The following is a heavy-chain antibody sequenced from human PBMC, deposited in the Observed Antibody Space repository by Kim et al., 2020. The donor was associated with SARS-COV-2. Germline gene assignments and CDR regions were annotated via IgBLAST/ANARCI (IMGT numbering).Heavy chain of an antibody. CDR2: ISTSGAST. CDR3: AKDASPRITIFGVTRHGMDV. J-gene: IGHJ6*02. D-gene: IGHD3-3*01. Sequence: GGSLRLSCAASGFTFTSYAMSWVRQAPGKGLEWVSTISTSGASTFYADSVKGRFTISRDNSKNTLYLQMNSLRAEDTAVYYCAKDASPRITIFGVTRHGMDVWGQGTTVTVSS. CDR1: GFTFTSYA. V-gene: IGHV3-23*01.